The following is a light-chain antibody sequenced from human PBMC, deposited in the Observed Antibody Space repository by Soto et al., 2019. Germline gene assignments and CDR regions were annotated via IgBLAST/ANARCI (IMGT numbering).Light chain of an antibody. J-gene: IGLJ1*01. CDR1: SSDVGGYNY. Sequence: QSALTQPPSASGSPGQAVTISCTGTSSDVGGYNYVSWYQQHPGKAPKLMIYEVSNRPSGVPNRFSGSKSGSTASLTVSGLQAEDEADYYCSSYARSSIVVFGTGTKLTVL. CDR3: SSYARSSIVV. CDR2: EVS. V-gene: IGLV2-8*01.